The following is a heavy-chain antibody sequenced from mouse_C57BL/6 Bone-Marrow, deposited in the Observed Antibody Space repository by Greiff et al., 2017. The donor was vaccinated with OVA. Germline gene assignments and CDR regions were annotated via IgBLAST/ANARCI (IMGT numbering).Heavy chain of an antibody. V-gene: IGHV14-4*01. D-gene: IGHD1-1*01. CDR1: GFNIKDDY. Sequence: VQLKESGAELVRPGASVKLSCTASGFNIKDDYMHWVKQRPEQGLEWIGWIDPENGDTEYASKFQGKATITADTSSNTAYLQLSSLTSEDTAVYYCTWGASTVAGLDYWGQGTTLTVSS. J-gene: IGHJ2*01. CDR3: TWGASTVAGLDY. CDR2: IDPENGDT.